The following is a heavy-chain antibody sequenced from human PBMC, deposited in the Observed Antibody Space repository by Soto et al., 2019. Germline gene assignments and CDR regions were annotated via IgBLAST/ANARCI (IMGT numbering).Heavy chain of an antibody. CDR3: AREGFGEFFDY. J-gene: IGHJ4*02. D-gene: IGHD3-10*01. CDR1: GGTFSRYA. CDR2: IIPIFGTA. Sequence: AVKVSCKASGGTFSRYAISWVRQAPGQGLEWMGGIIPIFGTANYAQKFQGRVTITADESTSTAYMELSSLRSEDTAVYYCAREGFGEFFDYWGQGTLVTVSS. V-gene: IGHV1-69*13.